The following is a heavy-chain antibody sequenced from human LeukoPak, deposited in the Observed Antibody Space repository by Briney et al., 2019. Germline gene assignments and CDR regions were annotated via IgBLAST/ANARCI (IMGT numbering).Heavy chain of an antibody. Sequence: GRSLRLSCTPSGFIFSNYAMSWVRQAAGKGPEWVSGVRGRGSTFFSDSVKGRFTISRDKPKNTVYLQMNSLRADDTAVYYCAKEEAEVGLPNFHSWGQGTLVTVSS. CDR1: GFIFSNYA. J-gene: IGHJ4*02. CDR3: AKEEAEVGLPNFHS. V-gene: IGHV3-23*01. CDR2: VRGRGST.